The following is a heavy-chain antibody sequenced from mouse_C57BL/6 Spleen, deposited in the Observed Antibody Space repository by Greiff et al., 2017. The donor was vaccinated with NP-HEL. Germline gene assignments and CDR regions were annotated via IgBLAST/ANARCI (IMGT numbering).Heavy chain of an antibody. Sequence: QVQLQQSGAELVRPGASVTLSCKASGYTFTDYEMHWVKQTPVHGLEWIGAIDPETGGTAYTQKFKGKAILTADKSSSTAYMELRSLTSEDSAVYYCTRGGTGTFFDYWGQGTTLTVSS. D-gene: IGHD4-1*01. J-gene: IGHJ2*01. CDR2: IDPETGGT. V-gene: IGHV1-15*01. CDR1: GYTFTDYE. CDR3: TRGGTGTFFDY.